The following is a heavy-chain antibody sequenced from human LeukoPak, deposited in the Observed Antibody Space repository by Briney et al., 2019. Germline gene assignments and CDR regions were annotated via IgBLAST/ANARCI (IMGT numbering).Heavy chain of an antibody. CDR1: GGSISSYY. CDR3: VKDNGRWFDP. CDR2: IYYSGST. Sequence: SETLSLTCTVSGGSISSYYWSWIRQPPGKGLEWIGNIYYSGSTNYNPSLKSRVTISIDPSKNQFSLKLSSVTAADTAIYYCVKDNGRWFDPWGQGTLVIVSS. J-gene: IGHJ5*02. V-gene: IGHV4-59*01. D-gene: IGHD1-26*01.